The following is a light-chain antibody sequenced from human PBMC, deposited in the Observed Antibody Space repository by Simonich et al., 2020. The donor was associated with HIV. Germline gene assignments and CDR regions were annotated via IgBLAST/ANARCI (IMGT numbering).Light chain of an antibody. CDR2: LGS. CDR1: RTLLQSNGYNY. J-gene: IGKJ3*01. Sequence: DIVMTQSPLSLPVTPGEPASISCRSSRTLLQSNGYNYVDWYLQKPGQSPQILIYLGSNRASGVPDRFSGSGSGTDFTLKISRVEAEDVGVYYCMQAVQRKFTFGPGTKVDIK. V-gene: IGKV2-28*01. CDR3: MQAVQRKFT.